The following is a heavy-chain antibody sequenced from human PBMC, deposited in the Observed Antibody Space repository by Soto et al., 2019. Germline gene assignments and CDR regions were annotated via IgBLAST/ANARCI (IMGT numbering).Heavy chain of an antibody. Sequence: GGSLRLSCAASGFNFGPFWMHWVRQAPGKGLVWVSHINSDGSTIVYADSVKGRFTISRDNSKNTLYLQMNSLRAEDTAVYYCASAYDYYGMDVWGQGTTVTVSS. CDR2: INSDGSTI. CDR1: GFNFGPFW. D-gene: IGHD2-2*01. CDR3: ASAYDYYGMDV. V-gene: IGHV3-74*01. J-gene: IGHJ6*02.